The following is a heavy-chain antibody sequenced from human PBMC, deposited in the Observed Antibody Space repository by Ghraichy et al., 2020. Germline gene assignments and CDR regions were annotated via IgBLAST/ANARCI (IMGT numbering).Heavy chain of an antibody. J-gene: IGHJ4*02. CDR2: IYYSGIT. D-gene: IGHD2/OR15-2a*01. CDR1: GGSISSGNYY. V-gene: IGHV4-61*01. CDR3: ARVQIYGGVAY. Sequence: SETLSLTCTVSGGSISSGNYYWSWIRQPPGKGLEWIVYIYYSGITNYNPSLKSRVTISVDTSKNQFSLKLSSVTAADTDVYYCARVQIYGGVAYWGPGTL.